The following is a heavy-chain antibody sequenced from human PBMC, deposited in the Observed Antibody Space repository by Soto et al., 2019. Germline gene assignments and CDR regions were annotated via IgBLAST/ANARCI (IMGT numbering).Heavy chain of an antibody. CDR2: IYYSGNT. J-gene: IGHJ5*01. V-gene: IGHV4-30-4*01. CDR1: GGSISSGDYY. D-gene: IGHD2-15*01. CDR3: GRYCSGGSCYYNWFDS. Sequence: PSETLSLTCTVSGGSISSGDYYWSWIRQPPGKGLEWIGYIYYSGNTYYNSSLKSRVTISVDTSKNQFSLKLSSVTAADTAVYYCGRYCSGGSCYYNWFDSWGQGTLVTVSS.